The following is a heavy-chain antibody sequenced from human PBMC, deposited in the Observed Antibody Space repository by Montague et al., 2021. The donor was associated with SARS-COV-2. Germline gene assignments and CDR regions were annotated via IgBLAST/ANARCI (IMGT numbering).Heavy chain of an antibody. CDR2: INHSGST. Sequence: SETLSLTCAVSGGSFSSYYWSWIRQPPGKGLEWIGEINHSGSTNYNPSLKSRVTISVDTSKNQFSLKLSSVTAADTAVYYCARGPNFYEITICGVVMRRRGFDPWGQGTLVTVSS. D-gene: IGHD3-3*01. CDR3: ARGPNFYEITICGVVMRRRGFDP. J-gene: IGHJ5*02. CDR1: GGSFSSYY. V-gene: IGHV4-34*01.